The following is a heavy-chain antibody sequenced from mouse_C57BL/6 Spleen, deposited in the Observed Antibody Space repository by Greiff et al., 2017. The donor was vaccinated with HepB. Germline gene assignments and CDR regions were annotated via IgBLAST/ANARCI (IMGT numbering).Heavy chain of an antibody. CDR1: GFTFSDYG. D-gene: IGHD2-4*01. Sequence: EVKVVESGGGLVKPGGSLKLSCAASGFTFSDYGMHWVRQAPEKGLEWVAYISSGSSTIYYADTVKGRFTISSDNAKNTLFLQMTSLRSEDTAMYYCARGDDYAWFAYWGQGTLVTVSA. CDR2: ISSGSSTI. CDR3: ARGDDYAWFAY. V-gene: IGHV5-17*01. J-gene: IGHJ3*01.